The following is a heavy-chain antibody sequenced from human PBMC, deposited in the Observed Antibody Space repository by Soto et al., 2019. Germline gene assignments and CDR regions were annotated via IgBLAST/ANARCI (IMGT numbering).Heavy chain of an antibody. CDR1: GFTFSTYA. J-gene: IGHJ6*02. CDR3: AKSSGGAYNYYYYGMDV. Sequence: GGSLRLSCAASGFTFSTYAMHWVRLAPGKGLEWVTVISHDENNKFCTDSVKGRFTISRDNSENTLYLQMNSLRAEDTAVYYCAKSSGGAYNYYYYGMDVWGQGTTVTVSS. CDR2: ISHDENNK. V-gene: IGHV3-30-3*01. D-gene: IGHD3-16*01.